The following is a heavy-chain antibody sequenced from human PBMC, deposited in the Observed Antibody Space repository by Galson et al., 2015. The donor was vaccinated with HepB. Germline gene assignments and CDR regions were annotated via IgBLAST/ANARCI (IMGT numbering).Heavy chain of an antibody. D-gene: IGHD3-10*01. J-gene: IGHJ4*02. CDR3: TTAARSGSYRH. Sequence: SVTVSCKVSGSTLTELSMHWVRLAPGKGLEWMGCFDPEDGETIYAQRFQGRVTMTEDTSTDTAYMDLSSLRSEDTAVYYCTTAARSGSYRHWGQGTLVTVSS. V-gene: IGHV1-24*01. CDR2: FDPEDGET. CDR1: GSTLTELS.